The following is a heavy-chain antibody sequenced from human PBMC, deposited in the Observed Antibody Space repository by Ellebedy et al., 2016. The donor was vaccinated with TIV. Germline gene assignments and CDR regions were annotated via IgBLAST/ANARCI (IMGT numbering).Heavy chain of an antibody. V-gene: IGHV3-23*01. CDR3: AKDSLSSSSSWEKLRRSLYGLDV. CDR2: ISGSGGKT. CDR1: GFTFSSYA. D-gene: IGHD6-13*01. J-gene: IGHJ6*02. Sequence: PGGSLRLSCAASGFTFSSYAMNWVRQAPGRGLEWVSVISGSGGKTYYADSVKGQFTISRDNSKNTLYHQMNSLRAEDTAVYFCAKDSLSSSSSWEKLRRSLYGLDVWGQGTTVTVSS.